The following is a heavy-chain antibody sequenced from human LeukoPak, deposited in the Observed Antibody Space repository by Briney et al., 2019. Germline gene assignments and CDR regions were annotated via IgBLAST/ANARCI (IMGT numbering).Heavy chain of an antibody. Sequence: GASVKVSCKASGYTFPNYGISWVRQAPGQGREWMGWINSNTGAKDIAQKFQGRVTMTRDTSISAAYMELSRLRSDDTAVYYCTRDHCSYINCYEDYYHGMDVWGQGTTVTVSS. D-gene: IGHD2-2*01. CDR2: INSNTGAK. CDR3: TRDHCSYINCYEDYYHGMDV. V-gene: IGHV1-2*02. J-gene: IGHJ6*02. CDR1: GYTFPNYG.